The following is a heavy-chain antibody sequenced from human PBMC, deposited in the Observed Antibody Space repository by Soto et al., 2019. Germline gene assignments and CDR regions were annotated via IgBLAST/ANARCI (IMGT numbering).Heavy chain of an antibody. CDR2: ISAYNGNT. J-gene: IGHJ5*02. CDR3: ARVGGLRYFAWLLFEGNWFDP. Sequence: ASVQVYFKASGSTFPSYGIIWVRQATGQGLEWMGWISAYNGNTNYAQKLQGRVTMTTDTSTSTAYMELRSLRSDDTAVYYCARVGGLRYFAWLLFEGNWFDPWGQGTLVTVSS. CDR1: GSTFPSYG. V-gene: IGHV1-18*01. D-gene: IGHD3-9*01.